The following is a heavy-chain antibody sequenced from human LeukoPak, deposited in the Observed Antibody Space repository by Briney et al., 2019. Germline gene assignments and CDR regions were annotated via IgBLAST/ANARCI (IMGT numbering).Heavy chain of an antibody. D-gene: IGHD3-10*01. J-gene: IGHJ4*02. CDR3: ARSWYYYGSGSPN. Sequence: GASVKVSCKASGGTFSSYAISWVRQAPGQGLEWMGGIIPIFGTANYAQKFQGRVTITADESTSTAYMELSSLRAEDTAVYYCARSWYYYGSGSPNWGQGTLVTVSS. CDR1: GGTFSSYA. V-gene: IGHV1-69*13. CDR2: IIPIFGTA.